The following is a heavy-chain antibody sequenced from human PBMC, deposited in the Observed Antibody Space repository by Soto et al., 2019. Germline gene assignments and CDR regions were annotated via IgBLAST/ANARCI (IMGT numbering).Heavy chain of an antibody. CDR1: GGSVSSGSYY. V-gene: IGHV4-61*01. CDR2: IYYSGST. CDR3: ARDRPGPRGYSYGSVEYYFDY. J-gene: IGHJ4*02. D-gene: IGHD5-18*01. Sequence: PSETLSLTCTVSGGSVSSGSYYWSWIRQPPGKGLEWIGYIYYSGSTNYNPSLKSRVTISVDTSKNQFSLKLSSVTAADTAVYYCARDRPGPRGYSYGSVEYYFDYWGQGTLVTVSS.